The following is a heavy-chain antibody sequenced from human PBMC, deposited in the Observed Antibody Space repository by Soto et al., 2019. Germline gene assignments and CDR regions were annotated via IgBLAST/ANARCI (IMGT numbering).Heavy chain of an antibody. CDR1: ASSIRSNYY. J-gene: IGHJ4*02. V-gene: IGHV4-38-2*01. CDR3: ARVTGSEGYFDY. Sequence: SETLSLTCAVSASSIRSNYYWGWIRQPPGKGLEWIGSIYQSGTAYYNPSLKIRVTISVDTSKNEFSLNVNSVTAADTAVYYCARVTGSEGYFDYGGQGTLVTVSS. CDR2: IYQSGTA. D-gene: IGHD2-15*01.